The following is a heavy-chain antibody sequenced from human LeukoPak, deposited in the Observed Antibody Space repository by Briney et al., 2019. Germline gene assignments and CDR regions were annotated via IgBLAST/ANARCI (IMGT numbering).Heavy chain of an antibody. V-gene: IGHV3-33*01. J-gene: IGHJ4*02. D-gene: IGHD3-10*01. CDR2: VWYDDAVK. CDR1: GFTFSNYG. CDR3: ARGLWFGELFIHAELDY. Sequence: GGSLRLSCAASGFTFSNYGMHWVRQAPGKGLEWLAVVWYDDAVKNYADSVKGQFTISRDNSKNTLFLQMNNLSAEDTAVYYCARGLWFGELFIHAELDYWGQGTLVTVSS.